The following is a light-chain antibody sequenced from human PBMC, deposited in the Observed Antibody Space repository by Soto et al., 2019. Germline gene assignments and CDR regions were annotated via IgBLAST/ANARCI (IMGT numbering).Light chain of an antibody. Sequence: QSALTQPPSASGSPGQSVTISCTGTNTDIGGHKYVSWYQHHPGKVPKLILYEVSKRPSGVPDRFSGSRSGNTASLTVSGLQAEDEADYYCSSFAGSPVVFGGGTKLTVL. CDR1: NTDIGGHKY. V-gene: IGLV2-8*01. CDR3: SSFAGSPVV. J-gene: IGLJ2*01. CDR2: EVS.